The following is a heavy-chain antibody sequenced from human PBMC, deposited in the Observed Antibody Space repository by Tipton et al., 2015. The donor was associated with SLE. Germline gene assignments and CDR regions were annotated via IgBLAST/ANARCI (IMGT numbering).Heavy chain of an antibody. CDR1: GGSISSSSYY. J-gene: IGHJ4*02. V-gene: IGHV4-39*07. CDR3: ARGFGPADY. Sequence: TLSLTCTVSGGSISSSSYYWGWIRQPPGKGLEWIGEINHSGSTNYNPSLKSRVTISVDTSKNQFSLKLSSVTAADTAVYYCARGFGPADYWGQGTLVTVSS. D-gene: IGHD3-16*01. CDR2: INHSGST.